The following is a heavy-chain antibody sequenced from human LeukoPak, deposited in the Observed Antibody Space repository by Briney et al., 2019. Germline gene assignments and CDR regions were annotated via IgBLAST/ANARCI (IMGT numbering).Heavy chain of an antibody. J-gene: IGHJ4*02. CDR3: ARTPGQLVPDYFDY. CDR2: ISSSSSTI. CDR1: GFTFSSYS. Sequence: GGSLRLSCAASGFTFSSYSMNWVRQAPGKGLEWVSYISSSSSTIYYADSVKGRFTISRDNAKNPLYLQMNSLRVEDTALYYCARTPGQLVPDYFDYWGQGTLVTVSS. D-gene: IGHD6-6*01. V-gene: IGHV3-48*01.